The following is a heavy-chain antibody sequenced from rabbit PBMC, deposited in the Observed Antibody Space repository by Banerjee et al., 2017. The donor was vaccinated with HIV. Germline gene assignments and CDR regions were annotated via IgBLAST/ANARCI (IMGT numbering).Heavy chain of an antibody. CDR3: ARADSNNGQAFNL. V-gene: IGHV1S45*01. Sequence: EESGGDLVQPEGSLTLTCTASGLDFSSSYWICWVRQAPEKGLEWIACIYSGSSGSTAYASWAKGRFTISKTSSTTVTLQMTSLTVADTAVYFCARADSNNGQAFNLWGQGTLVTVS. CDR2: IYSGSSGST. J-gene: IGHJ4*01. D-gene: IGHD1-1*01. CDR1: GLDFSSSYW.